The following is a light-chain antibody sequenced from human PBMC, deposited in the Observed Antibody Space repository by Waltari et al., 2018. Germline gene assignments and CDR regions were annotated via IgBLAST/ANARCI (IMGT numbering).Light chain of an antibody. CDR1: QTIDNY. V-gene: IGKV1-39*01. Sequence: DLQMTQSPSSLSASVGDSVTITCRASQTIDNYLNWYQQKPGKAPKLLIYAASTLQTGVPSRFSGSGSGTEFTLTIGGLQLEDFATYFCQQSDSTPRTFGQGTKVEIK. CDR3: QQSDSTPRT. J-gene: IGKJ1*01. CDR2: AAS.